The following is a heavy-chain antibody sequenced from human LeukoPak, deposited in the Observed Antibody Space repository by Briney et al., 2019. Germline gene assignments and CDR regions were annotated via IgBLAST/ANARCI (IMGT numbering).Heavy chain of an antibody. D-gene: IGHD1-26*01. V-gene: IGHV1-18*01. Sequence: ASVKVSCKASGGTFSSYAISWVRQAPGQGLEWMGWISAYNGNTNYAQKLQGRVTMTTDTSTSTAYMELRSLRSDDTAVYYCASVLVGDRLDYWGQGTLVTVSS. CDR3: ASVLVGDRLDY. CDR1: GGTFSSYA. J-gene: IGHJ4*02. CDR2: ISAYNGNT.